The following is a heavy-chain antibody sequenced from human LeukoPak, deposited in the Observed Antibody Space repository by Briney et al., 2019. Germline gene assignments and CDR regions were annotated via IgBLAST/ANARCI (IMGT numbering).Heavy chain of an antibody. V-gene: IGHV3-66*01. CDR3: ARVGKLRLGELSPRPFDY. D-gene: IGHD3-16*02. CDR1: GFTFSSYA. J-gene: IGHJ4*02. Sequence: PGGSLRLSCAASGFTFSSYAMSWVRQAPGKGLEWVSVIYSGGSTYYADSVKGRFTISRDNSKNTLYLQMNSLRAEDTAVYYCARVGKLRLGELSPRPFDYWGQGTLVTVSS. CDR2: IYSGGST.